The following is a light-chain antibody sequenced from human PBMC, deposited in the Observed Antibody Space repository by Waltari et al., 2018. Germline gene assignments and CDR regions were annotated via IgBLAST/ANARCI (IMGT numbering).Light chain of an antibody. Sequence: DVVMTQSPLSLPVTPGEPASISCRSTQRLLHSNGNPYLDWYLQKPGQSPQLLIYLGSNRASGVPDRFSGSGSGTDFTLKISRVEAEDVGVYYCMQALQTPRTFGQGTRLEIK. CDR2: LGS. CDR1: QRLLHSNGNPY. J-gene: IGKJ5*01. V-gene: IGKV2-28*01. CDR3: MQALQTPRT.